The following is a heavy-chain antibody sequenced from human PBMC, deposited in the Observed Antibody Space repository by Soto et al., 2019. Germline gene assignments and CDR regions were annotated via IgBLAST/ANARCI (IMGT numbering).Heavy chain of an antibody. D-gene: IGHD1-26*01. J-gene: IGHJ4*02. CDR2: ISYDGTNK. CDR1: GFTFSSYA. Sequence: GGSLRLSCAPSGFTFSSYAMHWVRQAPGKGLEWVAVISYDGTNKYYADSVKDRFTISRDNSKNTQYLQMNSLRAEDTAVYYCAKDRFRSGSPSPFEFWGQGTLVTVSS. CDR3: AKDRFRSGSPSPFEF. V-gene: IGHV3-30*18.